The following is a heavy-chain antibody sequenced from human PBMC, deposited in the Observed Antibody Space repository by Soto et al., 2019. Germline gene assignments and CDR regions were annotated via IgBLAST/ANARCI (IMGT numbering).Heavy chain of an antibody. D-gene: IGHD3-22*01. V-gene: IGHV3-53*01. J-gene: IGHJ4*02. CDR2: IYRDGST. CDR3: ARNYFDSGGGFDY. CDR1: GFIVSSNY. Sequence: EVPLVESGGGLIQPGGSLRLSCAASGFIVSSNYMSWVRQAPGKGLEWVSVIYRDGSTYYADSVKGRFTISRDNSKNTLYLQMNSLRAEDTAVYYCARNYFDSGGGFDYWGQGTLVTVSS.